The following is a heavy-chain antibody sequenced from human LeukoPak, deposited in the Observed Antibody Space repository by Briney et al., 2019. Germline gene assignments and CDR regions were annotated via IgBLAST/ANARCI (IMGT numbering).Heavy chain of an antibody. J-gene: IGHJ4*02. CDR3: ARDPGYSSGVYY. CDR2: ISAYNGNT. V-gene: IGHV1-18*04. CDR1: GYTFTSYG. D-gene: IGHD6-19*01. Sequence: ASVKVFCKASGYTFTSYGISWVRQAPGQGLEGMGWISAYNGNTNYAQKLQGRVTMTTDTYTSRAYMELRSVRSDDTDVYYCARDPGYSSGVYYWGQGTLVSVSS.